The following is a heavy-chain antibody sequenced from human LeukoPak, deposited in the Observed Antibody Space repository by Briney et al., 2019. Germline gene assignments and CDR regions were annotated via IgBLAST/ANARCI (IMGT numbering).Heavy chain of an antibody. Sequence: GGSLRLSCAASGFTFSDYYMSWIRQAPGKGLEWVPYISSSGSTIYYADSVKGRFTISRDNAKNSLYLQMNSLRAEDTAVYYCARDPTVVVPAATYYYYYYYMDVWGKGTTVTVSS. CDR3: ARDPTVVVPAATYYYYYYYMDV. V-gene: IGHV3-11*04. J-gene: IGHJ6*03. CDR1: GFTFSDYY. CDR2: ISSSGSTI. D-gene: IGHD2-2*01.